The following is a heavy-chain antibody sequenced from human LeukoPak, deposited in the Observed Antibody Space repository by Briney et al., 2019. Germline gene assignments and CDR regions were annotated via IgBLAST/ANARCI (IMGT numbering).Heavy chain of an antibody. V-gene: IGHV4-30-4*08. CDR3: ARAVTYYYDSSGYEFDY. CDR2: IYYSGST. CDR1: GGSISSGDYY. Sequence: KASQTLSLTCTVSGGSISSGDYYWSWIRQPPGKGLEWIVYIYYSGSTYYNPSRKRRVTISVNTTKNQFSLKLSSVTAADTAVYYCARAVTYYYDSSGYEFDYWGQGTLVTVSS. D-gene: IGHD3-22*01. J-gene: IGHJ4*02.